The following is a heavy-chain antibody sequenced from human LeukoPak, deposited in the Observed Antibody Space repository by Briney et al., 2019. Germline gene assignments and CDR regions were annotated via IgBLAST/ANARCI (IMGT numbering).Heavy chain of an antibody. D-gene: IGHD2-2*01. Sequence: PGRSLRLSCAASGFTFSGYGMHWVRQAPGKGLEWVAVISYDGTEKYYEDSVKGRFTISRDNSKNTLYLQMNSLRTEDTAVYYCANSKVPREYCSATSCYAGFGAFDIWGQGTMVTVSS. J-gene: IGHJ3*02. CDR3: ANSKVPREYCSATSCYAGFGAFDI. CDR1: GFTFSGYG. V-gene: IGHV3-30*18. CDR2: ISYDGTEK.